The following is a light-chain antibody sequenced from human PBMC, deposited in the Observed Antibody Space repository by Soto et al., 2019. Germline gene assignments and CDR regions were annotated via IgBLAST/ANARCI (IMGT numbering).Light chain of an antibody. J-gene: IGLJ1*01. CDR2: NND. V-gene: IGLV1-44*01. CDR1: SSNIGTYT. Sequence: ALTQPPSASGTPGQRVTISCSGSSSNIGTYTVNWYQQFPGTAPKLLIYNNDQRPSGVPDRFSGFKYGTAASLAISGLQSEDEAEYYCAAWDDSLSGLYVFGTGTKVTVL. CDR3: AAWDDSLSGLYV.